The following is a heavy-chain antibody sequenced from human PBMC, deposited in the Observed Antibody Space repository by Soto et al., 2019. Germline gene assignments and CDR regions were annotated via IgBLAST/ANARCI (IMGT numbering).Heavy chain of an antibody. D-gene: IGHD3-22*01. J-gene: IGHJ4*02. CDR1: GGSFSGYY. V-gene: IGHV4-34*01. Sequence: QVQLQQWGAGLLKPSETLSLTCAVYGGSFSGYYWSWIRQPPGKGLEWIGEINHSGSTNYNPSLKSRVTISVDTSKNQFSLKLSSVTAADTVVYYCAVYYDSSGHNPPFDYWGQGTLVTVSS. CDR3: AVYYDSSGHNPPFDY. CDR2: INHSGST.